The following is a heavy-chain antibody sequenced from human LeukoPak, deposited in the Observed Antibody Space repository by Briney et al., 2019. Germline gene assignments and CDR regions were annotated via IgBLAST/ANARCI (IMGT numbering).Heavy chain of an antibody. J-gene: IGHJ3*02. V-gene: IGHV4-59*01. CDR1: GGSISSYF. CDR2: IYYTGRT. CDR3: AGQYSGYGYGYGTGHAFDI. D-gene: IGHD5-18*01. Sequence: SETLSLTCAVSGGSISSYFWSWIRQSPREGLEWIGKIYYTGRTNYNPSLKSRVTISIDTSKNQFSLKLSSGTAADTAVYYCAGQYSGYGYGYGTGHAFDIWGQGTMVTVSS.